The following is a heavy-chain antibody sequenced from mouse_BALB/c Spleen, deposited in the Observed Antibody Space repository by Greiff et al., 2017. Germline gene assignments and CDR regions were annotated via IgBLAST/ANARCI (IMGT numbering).Heavy chain of an antibody. D-gene: IGHD1-1*01. V-gene: IGHV2-5-1*01. Sequence: VQLVESGPSLVQPSQSLSITCTVSGFSLTSYGVHWVRQSPGKGLEWLGVIWRGGSTDYNAAFMSRLSITKDNSKSQVFFKMNSLQADDTAIYYCAKNRDYYGSSGFAYWGQGTLVTVSA. CDR2: IWRGGST. J-gene: IGHJ3*01. CDR1: GFSLTSYG. CDR3: AKNRDYYGSSGFAY.